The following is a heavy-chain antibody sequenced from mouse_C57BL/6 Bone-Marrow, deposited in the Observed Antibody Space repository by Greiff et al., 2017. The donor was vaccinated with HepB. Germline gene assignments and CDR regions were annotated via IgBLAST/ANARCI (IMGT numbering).Heavy chain of an antibody. CDR2: ISDGGSYT. Sequence: EVQRVESGGGLVKPGGSLKLSCAASGFTFSSYAMSWVRQTPEKRLEWVATISDGGSYTYYPDNVKCRFTISRDNAKNNLYLQMSHLKSEDTAMYYCARAYSPWYFDVWGTGTTVTVSS. V-gene: IGHV5-4*01. D-gene: IGHD2-10*01. J-gene: IGHJ1*03. CDR3: ARAYSPWYFDV. CDR1: GFTFSSYA.